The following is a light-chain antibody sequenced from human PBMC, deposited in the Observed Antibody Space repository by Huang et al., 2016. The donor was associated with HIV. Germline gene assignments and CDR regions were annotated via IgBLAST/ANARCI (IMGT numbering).Light chain of an antibody. CDR2: DAS. Sequence: EIVLTQSPATLSLAPGERATLSCGASQSITNGDLARFQQKPGLAPRLRIYDASVTATGIPDRFSGCGSGTDFTLTISRLEPEDFAVYYCQQYGTSSYTFGQGTKLE. V-gene: IGKV3D-20*01. CDR3: QQYGTSSYT. CDR1: QSITNGD. J-gene: IGKJ2*01.